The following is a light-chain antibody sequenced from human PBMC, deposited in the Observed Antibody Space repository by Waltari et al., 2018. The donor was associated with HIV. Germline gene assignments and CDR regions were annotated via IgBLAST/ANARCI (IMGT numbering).Light chain of an antibody. CDR2: KNT. CDR1: ALPHPH. J-gene: IGLJ1*01. V-gene: IGLV3-25*03. Sequence: SSELTQPPSVSVAPGQTASITSSRSALPHPHTHCFQQQPRPTPGVVLHKNTDRPSGIPDRSPSSGSRTAVTITITGVHPDDEADYYCLSADSSGTYVFGAGTTVTVL. CDR3: LSADSSGTYV.